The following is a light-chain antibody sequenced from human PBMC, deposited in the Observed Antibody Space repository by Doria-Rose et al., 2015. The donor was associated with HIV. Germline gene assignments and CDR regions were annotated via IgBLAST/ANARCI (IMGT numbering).Light chain of an antibody. CDR2: GAS. V-gene: IGKV4-1*01. CDR3: QQYYDTPS. CDR1: QSLLYTSKNY. Sequence: DIRLTQSPESLGMSLGERATLNCKSNQSLLYTSKNYLAWSQQKPGQPPKLLIYGASTRQSGVPARFSGSGSGTDFTLTISSLEAEDVAVYYCQQYYDTPSFGPGTTVDIK. J-gene: IGKJ3*01.